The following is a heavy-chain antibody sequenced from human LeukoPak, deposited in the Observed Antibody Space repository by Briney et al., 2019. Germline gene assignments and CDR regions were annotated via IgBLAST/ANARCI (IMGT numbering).Heavy chain of an antibody. Sequence: ASVKVSCKVSGYTLTELSMHWVRQAPGKGLEWMGGFDPEDGETIYAQKFQGRVTMIEDTSTDTAYMELSSLRSEDTAVYYCATVSSGWYGGDYWGQGTLVTVSS. CDR3: ATVSSGWYGGDY. V-gene: IGHV1-24*01. CDR2: FDPEDGET. D-gene: IGHD6-19*01. CDR1: GYTLTELS. J-gene: IGHJ4*02.